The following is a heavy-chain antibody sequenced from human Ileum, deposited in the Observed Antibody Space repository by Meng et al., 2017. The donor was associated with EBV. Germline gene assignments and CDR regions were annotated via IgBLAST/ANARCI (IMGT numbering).Heavy chain of an antibody. CDR2: IYYSGTT. V-gene: IGHV4-28*01. D-gene: IGHD1-26*01. CDR3: ARNSESGSYIDY. CDR1: GYSISTTNW. Sequence: ESGPGLVKPSDPLSLTCAVSGYSISTTNWWGWIRQPPGKGLEWIGHIYYSGTTYNNPSLKSRVTMSIDPSKNQFSLKLSSVTAVDTAVYYCARNSESGSYIDYWGLGTLVTVSS. J-gene: IGHJ4*02.